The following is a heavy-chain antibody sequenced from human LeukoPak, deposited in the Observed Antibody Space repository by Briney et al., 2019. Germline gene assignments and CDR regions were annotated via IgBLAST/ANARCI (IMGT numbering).Heavy chain of an antibody. CDR2: IYTSGRT. D-gene: IGHD6-6*01. CDR3: ARDPQLGPFDY. J-gene: IGHJ4*02. V-gene: IGHV4-61*02. CDR1: GGSINISDYY. Sequence: SETLSLTCTVSGGSINISDYYWSWIRQPAGKGLEWIGRIYTSGRTNYNPSLKSRVTMSVDTSKKQFSLKLSSVTAADTAVYYCARDPQLGPFDYWGQGTLVTVSS.